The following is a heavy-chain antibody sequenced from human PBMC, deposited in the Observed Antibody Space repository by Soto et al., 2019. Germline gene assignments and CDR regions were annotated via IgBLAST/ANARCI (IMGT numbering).Heavy chain of an antibody. CDR2: IYYSGST. CDR3: ATSIVGATVFQRTNFDI. Sequence: SETLSLTCTVSGGSISSGGYYWSWIRQHPGKGLEWIGYIYYSGSTYYNPSLKSRVTISVDTSKNQFSLKLSSVTAADTAVYYCATSIVGATVFQRTNFDIWGQGTMVTVSS. V-gene: IGHV4-31*03. D-gene: IGHD1-26*01. J-gene: IGHJ3*02. CDR1: GGSISSGGYY.